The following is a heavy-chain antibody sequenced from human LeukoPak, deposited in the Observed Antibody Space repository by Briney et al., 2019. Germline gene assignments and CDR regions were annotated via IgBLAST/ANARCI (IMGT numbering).Heavy chain of an antibody. Sequence: PGGSLRLSCAASGFTVSSNYMSWVRQAPGKGLEWVSVIYSGGSTYYADSVKGRFTISRDNSKNTLYLQMNSLRAEDTAVYYCAREGPSFGELFFGNWFDPWGQGTLVTVSS. J-gene: IGHJ5*02. CDR3: AREGPSFGELFFGNWFDP. CDR1: GFTVSSNY. V-gene: IGHV3-53*01. D-gene: IGHD3-10*01. CDR2: IYSGGST.